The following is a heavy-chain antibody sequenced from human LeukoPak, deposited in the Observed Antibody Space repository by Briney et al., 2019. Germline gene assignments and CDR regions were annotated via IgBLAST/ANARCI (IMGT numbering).Heavy chain of an antibody. J-gene: IGHJ4*02. D-gene: IGHD3-3*01. CDR1: GFTFGDYG. V-gene: IGHV3-49*03. CDR2: IRSKTYGGTI. Sequence: PGRSLRLSCTTSGFTFGDYGLSWFRQGPGKGLQWVGFIRSKTYGGTIEYAASVKGRFTISRDDFKSIAYLQMNSLKTEDTAVYYCARAPYYDFILDYWGQGTLVTVSS. CDR3: ARAPYYDFILDY.